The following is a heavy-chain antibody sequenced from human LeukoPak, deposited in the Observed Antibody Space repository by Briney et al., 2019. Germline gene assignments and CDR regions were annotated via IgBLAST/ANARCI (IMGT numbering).Heavy chain of an antibody. Sequence: PGGSLRLSCAASGFTFSSYGMHWIRQPPGKGLEWIGEINHSGSTNYNPSLKSRVTISVDTSKNQFSLKLSSVTAADTAVYYCARDPGYSKPVDYWGQGTLVTVSS. V-gene: IGHV4-34*01. CDR1: GFTFSSYG. J-gene: IGHJ4*02. D-gene: IGHD6-13*01. CDR2: INHSGST. CDR3: ARDPGYSKPVDY.